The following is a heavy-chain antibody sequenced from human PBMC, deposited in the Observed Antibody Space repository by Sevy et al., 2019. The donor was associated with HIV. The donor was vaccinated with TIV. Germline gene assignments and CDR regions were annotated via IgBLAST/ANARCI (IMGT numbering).Heavy chain of an antibody. D-gene: IGHD3-10*01. J-gene: IGHJ4*01. CDR1: GGSFSGYY. CDR2: IYHSGST. V-gene: IGHV4-34*01. Sequence: SETLSLTCAVYGGSFSGYYWSWIRQPPGKGLEWLGEIYHSGSTNYNPSLKSRITIYLDTSMNQFSLNLNSVTAADTAVYYCARGDYGSGIYIDYWGHGTLVTVSS. CDR3: ARGDYGSGIYIDY.